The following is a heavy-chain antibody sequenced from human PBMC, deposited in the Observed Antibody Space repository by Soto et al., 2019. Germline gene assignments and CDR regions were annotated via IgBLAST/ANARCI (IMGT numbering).Heavy chain of an antibody. CDR1: GFTFSSYA. J-gene: IGHJ6*02. D-gene: IGHD2-8*01. CDR3: ARRMGPNYYYYGMDV. Sequence: PGGSLRLSCAASGFTFSSYAMHWVRQAPGKGLEWVAVISYDGSNKYYADSVKGRFTISRDNSKNTLYLQMNSLRAEDTAVYYCARRMGPNYYYYGMDVWGQGTTVTVSS. V-gene: IGHV3-30-3*01. CDR2: ISYDGSNK.